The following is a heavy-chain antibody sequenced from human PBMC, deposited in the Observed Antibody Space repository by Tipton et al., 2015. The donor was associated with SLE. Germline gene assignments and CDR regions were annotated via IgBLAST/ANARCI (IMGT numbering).Heavy chain of an antibody. CDR3: ARVGGGDCWSGSQNYYYYYMDV. J-gene: IGHJ6*03. V-gene: IGHV1-8*01. D-gene: IGHD3-3*01. CDR2: VNPNSGNT. CDR1: GYTFAIFD. Sequence: QLVQSGAEVKRPGATVRVSCKASGYTFAIFDIHWVRQAPGQGLEWMGWVNPNSGNTAYAQKFQGRVTMTRDTSTSTAYMELSSRRSDDTAVYYCARVGGGDCWSGSQNYYYYYMDVWGKGTTVTVSS.